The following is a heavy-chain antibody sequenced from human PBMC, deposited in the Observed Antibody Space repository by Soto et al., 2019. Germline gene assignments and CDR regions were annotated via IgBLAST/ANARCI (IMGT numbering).Heavy chain of an antibody. D-gene: IGHD2-15*01. CDR2: ITNRGTHT. Sequence: WWSLRLSCTASGFSFSSYTMNWFRQAPGKGLQWVASITNRGTHTYSADSVKGRFTISRDNDKNSLYLQMNNLRAEDTATYYCTRAHEVAWFDSWGLGTLVTVSS. CDR1: GFSFSSYT. J-gene: IGHJ5*01. V-gene: IGHV3-21*06. CDR3: TRAHEVAWFDS.